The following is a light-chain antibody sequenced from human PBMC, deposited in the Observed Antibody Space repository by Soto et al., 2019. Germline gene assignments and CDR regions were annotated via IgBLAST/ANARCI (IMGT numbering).Light chain of an antibody. CDR2: DSN. CDR3: GTWDSSLSAFV. V-gene: IGLV1-51*01. CDR1: SSNIGNNY. J-gene: IGLJ1*01. Sequence: HSVLTQPPSVSAAPGQKVTISCSGSSSNIGNNYVSWYQQLPGTAPKLLIYDSNKRPSGIPDRFSGSKSGTSATLGITGLQTGDEADYYCGTWDSSLSAFVFGPGTKVTVL.